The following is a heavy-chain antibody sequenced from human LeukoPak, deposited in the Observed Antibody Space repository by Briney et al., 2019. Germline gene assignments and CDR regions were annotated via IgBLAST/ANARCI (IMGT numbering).Heavy chain of an antibody. Sequence: SETLSLTCAVYGGSFSGYYWSWIRQPPGKGLEWIEEINHSGSTNYNPSLKSRVTISVDTSKNQFSLKLSSVTAADTAVYYCARGSTCGGDCYLFDYWGQGTMVTVSS. V-gene: IGHV4-34*01. D-gene: IGHD2-21*02. CDR3: ARGSTCGGDCYLFDY. CDR2: INHSGST. J-gene: IGHJ4*02. CDR1: GGSFSGYY.